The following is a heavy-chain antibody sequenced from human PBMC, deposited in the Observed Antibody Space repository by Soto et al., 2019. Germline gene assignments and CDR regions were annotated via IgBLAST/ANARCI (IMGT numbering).Heavy chain of an antibody. D-gene: IGHD2-15*01. CDR1: GGTFSSYA. J-gene: IGHJ6*02. CDR3: ALGYCSGGSCFEIYGMDV. Sequence: QVQLVQSGAEVKKPGSSVKVSCKASGGTFSSYAISWVRQAPGQGLEWMGGIIPIFGTANYAQKFQGRVTITADESTSTAYMELSSPRSEDTAVYYCALGYCSGGSCFEIYGMDVWGQGTTVTVSS. CDR2: IIPIFGTA. V-gene: IGHV1-69*01.